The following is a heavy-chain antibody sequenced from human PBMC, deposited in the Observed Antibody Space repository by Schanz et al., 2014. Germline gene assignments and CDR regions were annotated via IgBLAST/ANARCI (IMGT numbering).Heavy chain of an antibody. D-gene: IGHD3-10*01. V-gene: IGHV1-2*06. Sequence: QVQLVQSGAEVKKPGASVKVSCKSSGYTFTDYHIHWVRQAPGQGLEYMGRINPNSGGTNFAQKCQGRVAMPRDTSISTVYMELSRLRSDDTAVYYCAREGTVIRGLSGWFDPWGQGTLVTVSS. CDR3: AREGTVIRGLSGWFDP. J-gene: IGHJ5*02. CDR1: GYTFTDYH. CDR2: INPNSGGT.